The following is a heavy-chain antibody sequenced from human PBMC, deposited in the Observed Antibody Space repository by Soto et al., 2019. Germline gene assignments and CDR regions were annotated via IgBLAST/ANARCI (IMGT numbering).Heavy chain of an antibody. Sequence: SETLSLTCAVSDGSISSGGYSWSWIRQPPGKGLEWIGYIYHSGSTYYNPSLKSRVTISVDRSKNQFSLKLSSVTAADTAVYYCARAIYDYVWGSYRYTFDYWGQGTLVNVSS. CDR1: DGSISSGGYS. D-gene: IGHD3-16*02. CDR3: ARAIYDYVWGSYRYTFDY. V-gene: IGHV4-30-2*01. CDR2: IYHSGST. J-gene: IGHJ4*02.